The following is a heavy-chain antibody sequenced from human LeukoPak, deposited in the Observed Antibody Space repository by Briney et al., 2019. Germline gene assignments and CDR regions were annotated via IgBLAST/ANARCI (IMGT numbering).Heavy chain of an antibody. V-gene: IGHV1-46*01. J-gene: IGHJ4*02. CDR1: GYTFTSYY. Sequence: GASVKVSCKASGYTFTSYYMHWVRQAPGQGLEWMGIINPSGGSTSYAQKFQGRVTMTRDTSTSTVYMELSSLRSEDTAVCYCARGGYCSGGSCYGPFDYWGQGTLVTVSS. D-gene: IGHD2-15*01. CDR2: INPSGGST. CDR3: ARGGYCSGGSCYGPFDY.